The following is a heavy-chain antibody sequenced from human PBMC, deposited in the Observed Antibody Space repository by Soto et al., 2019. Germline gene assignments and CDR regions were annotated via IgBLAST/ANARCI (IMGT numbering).Heavy chain of an antibody. CDR1: GFTFNSYG. J-gene: IGHJ4*02. Sequence: GQSGGSLRLSCEASGFTFNSYGMHWVRQSPGKGLEWVAGILYDGTNRYYADSVKGRFTISRDNSKNTLYLQMNSLRVEDTAVYYCAKRRGQNYDFWSGYYFDHWGQGTLVTVSS. V-gene: IGHV3-30*18. CDR2: ILYDGTNR. CDR3: AKRRGQNYDFWSGYYFDH. D-gene: IGHD3-3*01.